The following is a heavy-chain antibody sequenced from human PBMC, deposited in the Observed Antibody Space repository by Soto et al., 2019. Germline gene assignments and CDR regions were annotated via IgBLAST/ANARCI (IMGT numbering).Heavy chain of an antibody. J-gene: IGHJ5*01. D-gene: IGHD3-22*01. CDR1: GGSFSGYY. Sequence: SETLSLTCAVYGGSFSGYYWSWIRQPPGKGLEWIGEINHSGSTNYNPSLKSRVTISVDTSKNQFSLKLTSVTAADTAVYYCARVQGRSGSYYDSSGPRGWFDPWGQGTPVTVSS. CDR2: INHSGST. V-gene: IGHV4-34*01. CDR3: ARVQGRSGSYYDSSGPRGWFDP.